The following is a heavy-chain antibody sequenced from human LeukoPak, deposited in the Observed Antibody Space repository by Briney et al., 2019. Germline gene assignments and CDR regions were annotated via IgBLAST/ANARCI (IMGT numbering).Heavy chain of an antibody. Sequence: SEILSLTCAVYGGSFSGYYWSWIRQPPGKGLEWIGEINHSGSTNYNPSLKSRVTISVDTSKNQFSLKLSSVTAADTAVYYCARGAEGYGDDTGGFDYWGQGTLVTVSS. J-gene: IGHJ4*02. CDR3: ARGAEGYGDDTGGFDY. V-gene: IGHV4-34*01. CDR1: GGSFSGYY. D-gene: IGHD4-17*01. CDR2: INHSGST.